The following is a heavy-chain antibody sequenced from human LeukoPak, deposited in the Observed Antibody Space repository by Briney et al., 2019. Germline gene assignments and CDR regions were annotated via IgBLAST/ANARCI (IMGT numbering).Heavy chain of an antibody. D-gene: IGHD1-7*01. J-gene: IGHJ4*02. CDR3: AKVRAYNWNYVDYFDY. Sequence: GGSLRLSCAASGFTFSSYSMNWVRQAPGKGLEWVSYISSSSSTIYYADSVRGRFTISRDNAKNTLYLQMNSLRAEDTAVYYCAKVRAYNWNYVDYFDYWGQGTLVTVSS. CDR2: ISSSSSTI. CDR1: GFTFSSYS. V-gene: IGHV3-48*01.